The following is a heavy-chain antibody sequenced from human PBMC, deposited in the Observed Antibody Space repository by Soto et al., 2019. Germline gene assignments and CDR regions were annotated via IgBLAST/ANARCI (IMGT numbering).Heavy chain of an antibody. CDR3: ANLLKGIFGVSKDY. CDR1: GFTFSSYA. J-gene: IGHJ4*02. D-gene: IGHD3-3*01. Sequence: VQLLESGGGLVQPGGSLRLSCAASGFTFSSYAMSWVRQAPGKGLEWVSAISGSGGSTYYADSVKGRFTISRDNSKNTLYLQMNSLRAEDTAVYYCANLLKGIFGVSKDYWGQGTLVTVSS. V-gene: IGHV3-23*01. CDR2: ISGSGGST.